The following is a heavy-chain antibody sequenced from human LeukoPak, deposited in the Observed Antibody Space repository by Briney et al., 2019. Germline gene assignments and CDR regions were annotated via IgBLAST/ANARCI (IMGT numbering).Heavy chain of an antibody. CDR3: ARAPTVVVPAARYWFDP. J-gene: IGHJ5*02. D-gene: IGHD2-2*01. CDR2: INPSGGST. V-gene: IGHV1-46*01. Sequence: GASVKVSCKASGYTFTSYYMHWVRQAPGQGLEWMGIINPSGGSTSYAQKFQGRVTMTRDMSTSTVYMELSSLRSEDTAVYYCARAPTVVVPAARYWFDPWGQGTLVTVSS. CDR1: GYTFTSYY.